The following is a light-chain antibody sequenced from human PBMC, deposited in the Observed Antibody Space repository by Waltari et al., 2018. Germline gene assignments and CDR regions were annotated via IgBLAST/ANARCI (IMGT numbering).Light chain of an antibody. CDR2: DAS. CDR3: QHYGSSPPTWT. V-gene: IGKV3-20*01. J-gene: IGKJ1*01. Sequence: IVLTQSPGTLSLSPGESATLSCRASQTEGSSYLAWYQQKPGQAPGLLIYDASSRATGIPDRFSGSGSGTDFTLTINRLEPEDFAVYYCQHYGSSPPTWTLGQGTKVEIK. CDR1: QTEGSSY.